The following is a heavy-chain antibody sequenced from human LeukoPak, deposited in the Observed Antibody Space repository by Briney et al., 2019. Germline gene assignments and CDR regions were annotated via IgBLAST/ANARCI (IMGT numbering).Heavy chain of an antibody. CDR2: ISGSGHDI. J-gene: IGHJ4*02. D-gene: IGHD1-26*01. Sequence: GGSLRLSCAASGFTFSDSYMTWVRQAPGKGVEWVAYISGSGHDINYSESAKGRFTISRDNAKNSLYLQMNSLRAEDTAVYYCARDRRTRVGATKWRGYYFDYWGQGTLVTVSS. V-gene: IGHV3-11*06. CDR3: ARDRRTRVGATKWRGYYFDY. CDR1: GFTFSDSY.